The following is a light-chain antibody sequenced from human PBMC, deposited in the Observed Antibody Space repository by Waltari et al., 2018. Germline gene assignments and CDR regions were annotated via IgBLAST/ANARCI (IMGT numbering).Light chain of an antibody. CDR1: NSDVGGYDY. V-gene: IGLV2-23*02. CDR3: SSYAGGNNLL. J-gene: IGLJ2*01. CDR2: DVT. Sequence: QSALTQPASVSGSPGQSITISFRGTNSDVGGYDYVSWYQHHPGKAPKLIIYDVTKGPSGVSNRFSGSKSGNTASLTISGLQAEDEADYYCSSYAGGNNLLFGGGTKVTVL.